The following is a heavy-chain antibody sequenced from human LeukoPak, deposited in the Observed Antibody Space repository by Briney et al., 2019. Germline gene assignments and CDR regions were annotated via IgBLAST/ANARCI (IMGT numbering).Heavy chain of an antibody. CDR3: AREGRCTNGVCYPDY. J-gene: IGHJ4*02. Sequence: GASVKVSCKASGYTFTSYGISWVRQAPGQGLEWMGWISAYNGNTNYAQKFQGRVTMTTDTSTSTVYMVLGSLRSDDTAVYYCAREGRCTNGVCYPDYWGQGTLVTVSS. D-gene: IGHD2-8*01. V-gene: IGHV1-18*01. CDR1: GYTFTSYG. CDR2: ISAYNGNT.